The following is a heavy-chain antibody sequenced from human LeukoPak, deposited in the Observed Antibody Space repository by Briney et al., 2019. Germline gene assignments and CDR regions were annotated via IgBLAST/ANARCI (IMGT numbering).Heavy chain of an antibody. CDR3: ARDLAVAGIFDY. CDR2: IKLDGSEK. Sequence: GGSLRLSCAASRFTFSSYWMSWVRQAPGKGLEWVANIKLDGSEKSYVDSVKGRFTISRDNAKNSLYLQMNSLRAEDTAVYYRARDLAVAGIFDYWGQGTLVTVSS. D-gene: IGHD6-19*01. J-gene: IGHJ4*02. CDR1: RFTFSSYW. V-gene: IGHV3-7*01.